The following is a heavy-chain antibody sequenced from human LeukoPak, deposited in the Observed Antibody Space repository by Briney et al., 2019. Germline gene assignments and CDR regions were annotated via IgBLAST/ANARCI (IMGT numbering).Heavy chain of an antibody. D-gene: IGHD6-25*01. Sequence: ASVKVSCKASGYTFTGYYMHWVRQAPGQGLEWMGRINPNSGGTNYAQKFQGRVTMTRDTSISTAYMELSRLRSDDTAVYYCARGEVSGGYSHFDYWGQGTLVTVSS. CDR1: GYTFTGYY. V-gene: IGHV1-2*06. J-gene: IGHJ4*02. CDR3: ARGEVSGGYSHFDY. CDR2: INPNSGGT.